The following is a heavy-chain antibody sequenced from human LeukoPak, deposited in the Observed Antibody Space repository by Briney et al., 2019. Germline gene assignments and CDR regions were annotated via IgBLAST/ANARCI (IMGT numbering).Heavy chain of an antibody. J-gene: IGHJ4*02. Sequence: SETLSLTRAVYGGSFSGYYWSWIRQPPGKGLEWIGEINHSGSTNYNPSLKSRVTISVDTSKNQFSLKLSSVTAADTAVYYCARDGGAALAAAYNYWGQGTLVTVSS. CDR3: ARDGGAALAAAYNY. V-gene: IGHV4-34*01. CDR2: INHSGST. CDR1: GGSFSGYY. D-gene: IGHD6-13*01.